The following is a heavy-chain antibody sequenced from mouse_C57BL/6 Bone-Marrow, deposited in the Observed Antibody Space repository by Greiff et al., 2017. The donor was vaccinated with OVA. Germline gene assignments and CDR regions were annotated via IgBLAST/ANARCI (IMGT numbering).Heavy chain of an antibody. D-gene: IGHD2-4*01. J-gene: IGHJ4*01. CDR3: ARTLYYDYDGNAMDY. CDR2: IYPRDGST. CDR1: GYTFTDHT. Sequence: VQLQQSGPELVKPGASVKISCKVSGYTFTDHTIHWMKQRPEQGLEWIGYIYPRDGSTKYNEKFKGKATLTADKSSSTAYMQLNSLTSEDSAVYFCARTLYYDYDGNAMDYWGQGTSVTVSS. V-gene: IGHV1-78*01.